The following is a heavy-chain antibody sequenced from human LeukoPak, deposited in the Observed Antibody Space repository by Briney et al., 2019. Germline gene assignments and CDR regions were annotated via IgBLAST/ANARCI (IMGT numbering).Heavy chain of an antibody. CDR1: GFTFSNFE. J-gene: IGHJ4*02. Sequence: GGSLRLSCTASGFTFSNFEMNWVRQAPGKGLQWLAYINTGATSEYYADSVKGRITISRDNANNSLYLQMNSLRVDDTAIYYCARVVCTGGSCFQNDYWGQGTLVTVSS. CDR2: INTGATSE. D-gene: IGHD2-15*01. CDR3: ARVVCTGGSCFQNDY. V-gene: IGHV3-48*03.